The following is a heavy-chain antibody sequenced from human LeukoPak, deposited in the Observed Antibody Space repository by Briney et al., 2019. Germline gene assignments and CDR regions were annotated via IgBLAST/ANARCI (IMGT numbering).Heavy chain of an antibody. Sequence: PSETLSLTCVVSGASVSSSHWNWIRQVPGKGLEWIGCLSYTGKTDYNPSFTSRVTISLDTSKNQDSLKLRSVTAADTAVYYCSEGYFEPFDHWGQGTLVSVSS. CDR2: LSYTGKT. CDR1: GASVSSSH. V-gene: IGHV4-59*02. D-gene: IGHD2/OR15-2a*01. CDR3: SEGYFEPFDH. J-gene: IGHJ4*02.